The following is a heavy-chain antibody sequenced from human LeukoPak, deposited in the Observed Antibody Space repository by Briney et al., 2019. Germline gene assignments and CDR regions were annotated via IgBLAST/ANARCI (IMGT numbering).Heavy chain of an antibody. CDR1: GFIFSNYW. CDR3: VRTSRSISSDY. V-gene: IGHV3-7*01. D-gene: IGHD3-3*02. CDR2: IKQDGSVK. J-gene: IGHJ4*02. Sequence: GGSLRLSCEASGFIFSNYWMSWVRQAPGKGLEWVANIKQDGSVKNYVDSMEGRFIISRDNAKDLLYLQMNSLGAEDTAVYYCVRTSRSISSDYWGQGTQVTVSS.